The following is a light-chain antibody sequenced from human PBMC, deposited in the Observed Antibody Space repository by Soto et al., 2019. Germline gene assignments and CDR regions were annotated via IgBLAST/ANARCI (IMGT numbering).Light chain of an antibody. J-gene: IGKJ1*01. V-gene: IGKV1-5*03. CDR2: KAS. CDR3: QQYSNYGSWT. CDR1: QRISGW. Sequence: DIQMTQSPSTLSAYGGDRVTITCRASQRISGWLPWYQQNPGKAPKLLIYKASTLESGVPSRFSGSGSGTEFTLTISGLQPDDFATSYCQQYSNYGSWTFGQGNKVEIK.